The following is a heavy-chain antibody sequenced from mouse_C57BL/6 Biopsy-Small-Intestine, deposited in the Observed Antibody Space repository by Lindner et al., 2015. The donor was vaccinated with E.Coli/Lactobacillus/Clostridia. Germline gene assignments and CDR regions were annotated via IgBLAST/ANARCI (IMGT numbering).Heavy chain of an antibody. CDR1: GYSFTGYF. CDR3: ARVGVLFDY. Sequence: VQLQESGPELVKPGASVKISCKASGYSFTGYFRNWVKQSHGKSLEWIGRINPYNGDNFNNQKFKGKATLTVDRSSSTAYMQLNSLTSEDSAVYYCARVGVLFDYWGQGTTLTVSS. J-gene: IGHJ2*01. V-gene: IGHV1-37*01. CDR2: INPYNGDN.